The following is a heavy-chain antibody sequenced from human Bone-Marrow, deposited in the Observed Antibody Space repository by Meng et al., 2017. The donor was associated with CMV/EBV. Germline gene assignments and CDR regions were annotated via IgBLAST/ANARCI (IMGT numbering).Heavy chain of an antibody. CDR3: ALLSGGHVVVVIGY. Sequence: ASVKVSCKASGYTFTGYYMHWVRQAPGQGLEWMGWFNPNSGGPDYAQTFQGRVTMTRDTSISPAYMGLSRLRSDATAVYYCALLSGGHVVVVIGYWVQGTLVTVCS. V-gene: IGHV1-2*02. CDR1: GYTFTGYY. D-gene: IGHD2-21*01. J-gene: IGHJ4*02. CDR2: FNPNSGGP.